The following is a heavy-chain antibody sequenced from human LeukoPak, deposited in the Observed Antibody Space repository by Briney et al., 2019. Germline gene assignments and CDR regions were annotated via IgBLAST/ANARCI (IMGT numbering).Heavy chain of an antibody. V-gene: IGHV4-34*01. CDR1: GGSFSGNN. CDR2: INHSGST. Sequence: SETLSLTCAVYGGSFSGNNWSWIRQPPGKGLEWIGEINHSGSTNYNPSLKSRIIISMDTSKHHFTLNLTSMTAADTAVYYCGGGRHDDFNIWGQGTVVTVSS. CDR3: GGGRHDDFNI. J-gene: IGHJ3*02.